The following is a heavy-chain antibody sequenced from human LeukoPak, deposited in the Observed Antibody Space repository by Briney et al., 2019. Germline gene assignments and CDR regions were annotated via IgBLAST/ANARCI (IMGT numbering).Heavy chain of an antibody. CDR1: GGSISSYY. CDR2: IYTSGST. CDR3: AREDIVVVVAATRDYYYYYMDV. Sequence: SETLSLTCTVSGGSISSYYWSWIRQPAGKGLEWIGRIYTSGSTNYNPSLKSRVTMSVDTSKNQFSLKLSSVTAADTAVYYCAREDIVVVVAATRDYYYYYMDVWGKGTTVTISS. J-gene: IGHJ6*03. V-gene: IGHV4-4*07. D-gene: IGHD2-15*01.